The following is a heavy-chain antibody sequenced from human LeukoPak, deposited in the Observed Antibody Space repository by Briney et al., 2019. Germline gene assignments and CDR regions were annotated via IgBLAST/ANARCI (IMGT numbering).Heavy chain of an antibody. Sequence: KPSGTPSLTRTVPGGSLSSSFRCWIPEPPGKGLEWIGYVYYSGSTSHNPSLKSRVTILLDTSKNQFSLKLSSVTAADTAVYYCARGATAWVHFDSWGQGTLVTVSS. CDR2: VYYSGST. V-gene: IGHV4-59*01. D-gene: IGHD1-26*01. CDR1: GGSLSSSF. J-gene: IGHJ4*02. CDR3: ARGATAWVHFDS.